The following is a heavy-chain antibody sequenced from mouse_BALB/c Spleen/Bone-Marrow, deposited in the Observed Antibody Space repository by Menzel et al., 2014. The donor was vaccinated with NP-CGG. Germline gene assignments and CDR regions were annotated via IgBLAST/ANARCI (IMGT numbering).Heavy chain of an antibody. CDR1: GFDFSRYW. CDR3: ARMHYYGYVAY. CDR2: INPDSSTI. V-gene: IGHV4-1*02. D-gene: IGHD1-2*01. J-gene: IGHJ3*01. Sequence: EVQGVESGGGLVQPGGSLKLSCAASGFDFSRYWMSWVRQAPGKGLEWIGEINPDSSTINYTPSLKDKFTISRDNAKNTLFLQMSKVRSEDTALYYCARMHYYGYVAYWGQGTLVTVSA.